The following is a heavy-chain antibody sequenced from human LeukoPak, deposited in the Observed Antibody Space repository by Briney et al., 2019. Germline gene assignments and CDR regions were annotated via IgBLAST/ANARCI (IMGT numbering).Heavy chain of an antibody. CDR2: LSTSSRYI. D-gene: IGHD2-2*01. J-gene: IGHJ5*02. V-gene: IGHV3-21*01. CDR3: ARADCSSSTCYLRRSWFDP. CDR1: GFTLSNYD. Sequence: GRSLRPSCAASGFTLSNYDMNWVSQAPGKGMEWASSLSTSSRYIYYKHSLRGRFTISRDDAKNSLYLEMNSLRAEDTAVYYCARADCSSSTCYLRRSWFDPWGQGTLVTVSS.